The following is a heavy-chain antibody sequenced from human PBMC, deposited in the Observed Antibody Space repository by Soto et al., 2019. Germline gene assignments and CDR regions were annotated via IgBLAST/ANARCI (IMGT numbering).Heavy chain of an antibody. J-gene: IGHJ5*02. Sequence: ASVKVSCKASGGTFGSDAITWVRQAPGQGLEWVGRIIPIFGTTNYAQNLQGRVTISADKSTLTSYMELHGLTSDDTALYYCARDRTDSGYYTNWLDPWGQGTQGTVSS. CDR1: GGTFGSDA. CDR2: IIPIFGTT. CDR3: ARDRTDSGYYTNWLDP. D-gene: IGHD3-22*01. V-gene: IGHV1-69*06.